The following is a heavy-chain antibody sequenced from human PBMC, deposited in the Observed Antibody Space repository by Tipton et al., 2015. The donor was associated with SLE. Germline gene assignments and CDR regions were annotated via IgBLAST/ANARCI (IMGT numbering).Heavy chain of an antibody. CDR2: ISAYNGNT. Sequence: QLVQSGAEVKKPGASVKVSCKASGYTFTSYGISWVRQAPGQGLEWMGWISAYNGNTNYAQKLQGRVTMTTDTSTSTAYMELRSLRSDDTAVYYCARDRRITMVRWVLDAFDIWGQGTMVTVSS. J-gene: IGHJ3*02. D-gene: IGHD3-10*01. V-gene: IGHV1-18*04. CDR3: ARDRRITMVRWVLDAFDI. CDR1: GYTFTSYG.